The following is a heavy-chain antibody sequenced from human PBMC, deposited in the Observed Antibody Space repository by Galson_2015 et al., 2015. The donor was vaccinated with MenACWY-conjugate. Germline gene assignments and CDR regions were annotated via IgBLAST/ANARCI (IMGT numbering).Heavy chain of an antibody. CDR2: IDPVRDTT. CDR1: GYSFTSYY. D-gene: IGHD1-1*01. J-gene: IGHJ4*02. CDR3: ARTPLRWNDPGPFDY. Sequence: SVKVSCKASGYSFTSYYIHWVRQAPGKGLEWVGVIDPVRDTTKYAQNFQGRVSMTRDTSTTTVFMELSSLRSEDTAVHYWARTPLRWNDPGPFDYWGQGTLVTVSS. V-gene: IGHV1-46*01.